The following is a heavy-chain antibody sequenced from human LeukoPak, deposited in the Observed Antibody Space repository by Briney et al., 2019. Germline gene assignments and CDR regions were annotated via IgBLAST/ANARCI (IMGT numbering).Heavy chain of an antibody. CDR3: ARGVYSYYYDSSGYYNDY. Sequence: NPSETLSLTCAVYGGSFSGYYWSWIRQPPGKGLEWIGEINHSGSTNYNPSLKSRVTISVDTSKNQFSLKLSSVTAADTAVYYCARGVYSYYYDSSGYYNDYWGQGTLVTVSS. J-gene: IGHJ4*02. CDR2: INHSGST. V-gene: IGHV4-34*01. CDR1: GGSFSGYY. D-gene: IGHD3-22*01.